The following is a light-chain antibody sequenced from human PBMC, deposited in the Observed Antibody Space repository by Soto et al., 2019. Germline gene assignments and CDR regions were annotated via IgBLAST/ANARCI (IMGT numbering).Light chain of an antibody. CDR1: QSVSSY. J-gene: IGKJ4*01. CDR3: QQRSNWPLLT. CDR2: DAS. V-gene: IGKV3-11*01. Sequence: EIVLTQSPATLSLSPGERATLSCRASQSVSSYLAWYQQKPGQAPRLLIYDASNRATGIPARFRGSGSGTDFNLTISSLEPEDFAVYYCQQRSNWPLLTFGGGTKVEIK.